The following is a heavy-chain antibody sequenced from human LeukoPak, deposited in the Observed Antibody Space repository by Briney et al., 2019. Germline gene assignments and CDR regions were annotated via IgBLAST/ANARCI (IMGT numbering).Heavy chain of an antibody. CDR3: ARGLIAMVGATC. CDR1: GSTFSSYS. Sequence: GGSLRLSCAASGSTFSSYSMNWVRQAPGKGLEWVSSISSSSSYIYYADSVKGRFTISRDNAKNSLYLQMNSLRAEDTAVYYCARGLIAMVGATCWGQGTLVTVSS. CDR2: ISSSSSYI. D-gene: IGHD1-26*01. J-gene: IGHJ4*02. V-gene: IGHV3-21*01.